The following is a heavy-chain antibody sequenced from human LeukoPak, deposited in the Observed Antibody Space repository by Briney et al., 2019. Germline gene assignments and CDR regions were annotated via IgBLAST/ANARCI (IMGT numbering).Heavy chain of an antibody. CDR1: GGSISSYY. V-gene: IGHV4-59*01. Sequence: SETLSLTCTVSGGSISSYYWSWIRQPPGKGLEWIGYIYYTGSTNCNPSLKSRATMSVDTSKNQFSLKLSSVTAADTAVYHCARAYDFWSGYYVLDYWGQGTLVTVSS. D-gene: IGHD3-3*01. CDR3: ARAYDFWSGYYVLDY. CDR2: IYYTGST. J-gene: IGHJ4*02.